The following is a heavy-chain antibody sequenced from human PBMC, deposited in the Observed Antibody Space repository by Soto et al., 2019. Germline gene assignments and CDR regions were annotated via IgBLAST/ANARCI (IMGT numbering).Heavy chain of an antibody. Sequence: EVQLVESGGGLIQPGGSLRLSCAASGFTVSSNYMSWVRQAPGKGLEWVSVIYSGGSTYYADSVKGRFTISRDNSKNTXYLQMNSLRAEDTAVYYGARAVQLGPWGYHYGMDVWGQGTTVTVSS. CDR1: GFTVSSNY. D-gene: IGHD1-1*01. V-gene: IGHV3-53*01. J-gene: IGHJ6*02. CDR2: IYSGGST. CDR3: ARAVQLGPWGYHYGMDV.